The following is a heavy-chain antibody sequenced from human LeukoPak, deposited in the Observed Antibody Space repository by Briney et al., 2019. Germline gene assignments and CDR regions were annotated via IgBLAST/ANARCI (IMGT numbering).Heavy chain of an antibody. V-gene: IGHV4-59*01. Sequence: SETLSLTCTVSGGSISPYYWSWIRQPPGKGLEWLGYIYYSGNTDYNPSLKSRVAISVDTSKNQFSLKLSSVTAADTAVYYCARSTGSSMFRDYWGQGTLVTVAS. D-gene: IGHD2-2*01. CDR2: IYYSGNT. CDR3: ARSTGSSMFRDY. J-gene: IGHJ4*02. CDR1: GGSISPYY.